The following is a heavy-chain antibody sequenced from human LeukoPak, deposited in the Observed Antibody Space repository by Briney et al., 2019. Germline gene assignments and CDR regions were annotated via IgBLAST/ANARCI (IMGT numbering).Heavy chain of an antibody. CDR3: ARWAGSCTANNCYMPLDY. V-gene: IGHV1-69*13. CDR1: GGTLSTYS. J-gene: IGHJ4*02. D-gene: IGHD1-1*01. CDR2: IIPMFGSP. Sequence: ASVKVSCKASGGTLSTYSINWVRQAPGQGLEWMGRIIPMFGSPNYAQKFQGRVTITADASTSTAYMELRSLTSGDTAVYFCARWAGSCTANNCYMPLDYWGQGTLVTVSS.